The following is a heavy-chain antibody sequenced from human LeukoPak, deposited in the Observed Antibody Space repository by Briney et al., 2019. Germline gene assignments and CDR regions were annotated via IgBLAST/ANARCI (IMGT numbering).Heavy chain of an antibody. Sequence: GGSLRLSCAASGFTFSSYWMSWVRQAPGKGLEWVANVKQDGSEKYYVDSVKGRFTISRDNAKNSLYLQMNSLRAEDTAAYYRAREVYYYDSSGWGYFDYWGQGTLVTVSS. CDR3: AREVYYYDSSGWGYFDY. CDR1: GFTFSSYW. J-gene: IGHJ4*02. V-gene: IGHV3-7*01. CDR2: VKQDGSEK. D-gene: IGHD3-22*01.